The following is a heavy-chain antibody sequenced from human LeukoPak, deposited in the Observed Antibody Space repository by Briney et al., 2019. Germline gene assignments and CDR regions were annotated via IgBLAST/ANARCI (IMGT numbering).Heavy chain of an antibody. CDR3: ATVRDSSGYYYLGAFDI. Sequence: GGSLRLSCAASGFTFSSSGIHWVRQAPGKGLEWVAFIRNDGTNKYFPDSVKGRFTISRDNSKNTVFLQMNSLRDEDTAVYYCATVRDSSGYYYLGAFDIWGQGTMVTVSS. J-gene: IGHJ3*02. D-gene: IGHD3-22*01. V-gene: IGHV3-30*02. CDR2: IRNDGTNK. CDR1: GFTFSSSG.